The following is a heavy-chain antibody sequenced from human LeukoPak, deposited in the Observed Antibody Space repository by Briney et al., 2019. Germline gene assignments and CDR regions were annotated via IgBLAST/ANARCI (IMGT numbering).Heavy chain of an antibody. J-gene: IGHJ4*02. V-gene: IGHV4-30-4*01. CDR2: IYYSGST. CDR3: ARVAYYYVSSGYNPAYYFDY. CDR1: GGSISSGDYY. Sequence: PSETLCLTCTVSGGSISSGDYYWSWIRQPPGKGLEWIGYIYYSGSTYYNPSLKSRVTISVDTSKNQFSLKLSSVTAADTAVYYCARVAYYYVSSGYNPAYYFDYWGQGTLVTVSS. D-gene: IGHD3-22*01.